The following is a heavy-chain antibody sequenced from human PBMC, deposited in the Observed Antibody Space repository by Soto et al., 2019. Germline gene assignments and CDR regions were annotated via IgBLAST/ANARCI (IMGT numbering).Heavy chain of an antibody. CDR2: IYYSGST. J-gene: IGHJ5*02. CDR1: VGSISSGGYY. CDR3: ARDRYYDSSGMGWFDP. Sequence: SETLSLTCTVSVGSISSGGYYWSWIRQHPGKGLEWIGYIYYSGSTYYNPSLKSRVTISVDTSKNQFSLKLSSVTAADTAVYYCARDRYYDSSGMGWFDPWGQGTLVTVSS. V-gene: IGHV4-31*03. D-gene: IGHD3-22*01.